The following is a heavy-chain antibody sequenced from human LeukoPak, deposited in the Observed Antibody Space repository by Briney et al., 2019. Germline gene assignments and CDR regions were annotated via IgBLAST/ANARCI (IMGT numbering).Heavy chain of an antibody. CDR1: GFTFSSYW. CDR3: AKRLAAAGSMGLDY. J-gene: IGHJ4*02. D-gene: IGHD6-13*01. V-gene: IGHV3-74*03. Sequence: GGSLRLSCAASGFTFSSYWMHWVRQAPGKGLVWVSRINSDGSSTTYADSVKGRFAISRDNSKNTLYLQMNSLRAEDTAVYYCAKRLAAAGSMGLDYWGQGTLVTVSS. CDR2: INSDGSST.